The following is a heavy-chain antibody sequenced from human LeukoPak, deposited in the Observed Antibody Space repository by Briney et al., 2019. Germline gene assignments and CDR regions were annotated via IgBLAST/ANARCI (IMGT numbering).Heavy chain of an antibody. CDR1: GFTFSSYE. D-gene: IGHD2-21*02. CDR3: ARDYRYCGGDCPRSAFDI. V-gene: IGHV3-48*03. J-gene: IGHJ3*02. Sequence: GGSLRLSCAASGFTFSSYEMNWVRQAPGKGLEWVSYISSSGSTIYYADSVKGRFTISRDNSKNTLYLQMNSLRAEDTAVYYCARDYRYCGGDCPRSAFDIWGQGTMVTVSS. CDR2: ISSSGSTI.